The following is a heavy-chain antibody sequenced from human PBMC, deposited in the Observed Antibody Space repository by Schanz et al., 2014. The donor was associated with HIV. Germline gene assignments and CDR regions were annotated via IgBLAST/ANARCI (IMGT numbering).Heavy chain of an antibody. Sequence: EVQLVESGEGLVKPGGSLRLSCTGSGFPFSSYAINWVRQAPGKGLEWLSSISSSGGYIYYADSVKGRFTISRDNSKNTLFLQMNSLRAEDTAVYYCARVEGPPTFYYYYYGSDVWGQGTAVTVSS. CDR2: ISSSGGYI. D-gene: IGHD4-4*01. J-gene: IGHJ6*02. CDR3: ARVEGPPTFYYYYYGSDV. CDR1: GFPFSSYA. V-gene: IGHV3-21*01.